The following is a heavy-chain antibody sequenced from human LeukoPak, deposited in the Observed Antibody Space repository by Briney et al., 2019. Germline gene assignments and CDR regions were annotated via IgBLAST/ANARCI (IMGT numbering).Heavy chain of an antibody. CDR1: GFTFSNYG. J-gene: IGHJ4*02. D-gene: IGHD3-9*01. CDR2: ISYDGSNK. Sequence: PGGSLRLSCAASGFTFSNYGMHWVRQAPGKGLEWVAVISYDGSNKYYADSVKGRFTISRDNSKNTLYLQMNSLRAEDTAVYYCARGIDGLTRYFDYWGQGTLVTVSS. V-gene: IGHV3-30*03. CDR3: ARGIDGLTRYFDY.